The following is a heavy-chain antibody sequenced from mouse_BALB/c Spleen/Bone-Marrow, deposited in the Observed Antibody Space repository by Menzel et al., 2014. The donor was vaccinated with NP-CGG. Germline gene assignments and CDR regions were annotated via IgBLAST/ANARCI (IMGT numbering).Heavy chain of an antibody. Sequence: VQLQQPGPELVKPGASMNISCKASGYSFTGYTMNWVKQSHGKNLEWIGLINPDNGDTSCNQKFKGKATLTIDKSSSTAYMELLSLTSEDPAVYYCARYYRYDFDYWGQGTTLTVSS. CDR3: ARYYRYDFDY. D-gene: IGHD2-14*01. CDR1: GYSFTGYT. CDR2: INPDNGDT. V-gene: IGHV1-26*01. J-gene: IGHJ2*01.